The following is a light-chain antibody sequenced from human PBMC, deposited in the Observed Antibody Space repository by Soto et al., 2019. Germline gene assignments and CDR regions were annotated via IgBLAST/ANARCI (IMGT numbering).Light chain of an antibody. CDR3: QQYNNWSPLT. J-gene: IGKJ4*01. Sequence: EIEMTQSPATLSVSPGERATLSCRASQSVSSNLAWYQQKPGQAPRLLIYGASTRATGIPARFSGSGSRTEFTLTISSLQSEDFAVYYCQQYNNWSPLTFGGGTKVEIK. CDR2: GAS. V-gene: IGKV3-15*01. CDR1: QSVSSN.